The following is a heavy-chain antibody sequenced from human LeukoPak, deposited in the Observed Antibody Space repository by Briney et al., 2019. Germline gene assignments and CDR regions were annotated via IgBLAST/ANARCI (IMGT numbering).Heavy chain of an antibody. J-gene: IGHJ3*02. CDR3: AREGEYYDSSGYPTDAFDI. Sequence: ASVKVSCKASGYTFTSYFVHWVRQAPGQGLQWMGWINPNTGGTNYAQKFQGRVTMTRDTSISTAYMELRRLRSDDTAVYYCAREGEYYDSSGYPTDAFDIWGQGTMVTVSS. CDR2: INPNTGGT. D-gene: IGHD3-22*01. V-gene: IGHV1-2*02. CDR1: GYTFTSYF.